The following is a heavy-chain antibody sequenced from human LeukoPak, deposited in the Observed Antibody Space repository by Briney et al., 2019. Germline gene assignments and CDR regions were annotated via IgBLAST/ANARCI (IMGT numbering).Heavy chain of an antibody. D-gene: IGHD1-26*01. CDR1: GFTFSSYA. CDR2: ISYDGSNK. Sequence: GGSLRLSCAASGFTFSSYAMHWVRQAPGKGLEWVAVISYDGSNKYYADSVKGRFTISRDNSKNTLYLQMNSLRAEDTAVYYCARSAKVGELPKYYFDYWGQGTLVTVSS. J-gene: IGHJ4*02. CDR3: ARSAKVGELPKYYFDY. V-gene: IGHV3-30-3*01.